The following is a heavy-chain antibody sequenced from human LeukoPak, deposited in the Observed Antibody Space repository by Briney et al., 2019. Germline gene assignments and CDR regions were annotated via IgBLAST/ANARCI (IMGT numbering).Heavy chain of an antibody. V-gene: IGHV6-1*01. D-gene: IGHD2-2*01. CDR2: TYYRSTWYN. CDR1: GDSVSSNSVT. Sequence: SQTLSLTCAISGDSVSSNSVTWNWTRQSPSRGLEWLGRTYYRSTWYNDYAVSVRGRITVNPDTSKNQFSLHLNSVTPEDTAVYCCARRLTQYDCFDPWGQGILVTVSS. CDR3: ARRLTQYDCFDP. J-gene: IGHJ5*02.